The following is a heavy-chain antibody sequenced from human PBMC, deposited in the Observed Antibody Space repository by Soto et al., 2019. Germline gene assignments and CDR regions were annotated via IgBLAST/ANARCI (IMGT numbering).Heavy chain of an antibody. D-gene: IGHD6-19*01. CDR3: AREPTPRYTSGSNPRPFDY. V-gene: IGHV1-18*01. Sequence: ASVKVSCKASGYTFTTYGISWVRQAPGQGLEWMGWISGYTGDTKYEQKLQGRVTMTTDTSTSTAYMELRSLRSDDTAVYYCAREPTPRYTSGSNPRPFDYWGQGTLVTVSS. CDR1: GYTFTTYG. J-gene: IGHJ4*02. CDR2: ISGYTGDT.